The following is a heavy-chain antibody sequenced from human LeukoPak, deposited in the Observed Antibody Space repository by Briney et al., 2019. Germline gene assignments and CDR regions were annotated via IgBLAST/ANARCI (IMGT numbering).Heavy chain of an antibody. CDR3: ARLGAVTADY. J-gene: IGHJ4*02. CDR1: GNTFTAYY. CDR2: INPSSGGT. Sequence: ASVKVSCKAPGNTFTAYYMHWVRQAPGQGLEWMGWINPSSGGTNYAQKFQGRVTMTRDTSISTAYMEVSRLRSDDTAVYYCARLGAVTADYWGQGTLVTVSS. D-gene: IGHD2-21*02. V-gene: IGHV1-2*02.